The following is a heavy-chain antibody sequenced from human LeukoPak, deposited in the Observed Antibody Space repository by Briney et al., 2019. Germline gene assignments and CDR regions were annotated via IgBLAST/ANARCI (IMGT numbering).Heavy chain of an antibody. CDR3: GGGGGYSYDYQAY. Sequence: ASVKVSCKASGYTFTDYYLHWVRQAPGQGLEWMGWINPNSGGTNYAQKFQGRVTLTRDTSITTAYMELSRLRSDDTAVDYWGGGGGYSYDYQAYWGQGTLVTVSS. J-gene: IGHJ4*02. CDR2: INPNSGGT. CDR1: GYTFTDYY. V-gene: IGHV1-2*02. D-gene: IGHD5-18*01.